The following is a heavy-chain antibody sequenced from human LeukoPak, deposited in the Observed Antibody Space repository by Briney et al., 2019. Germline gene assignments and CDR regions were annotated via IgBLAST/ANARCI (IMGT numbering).Heavy chain of an antibody. J-gene: IGHJ4*02. D-gene: IGHD3-16*01. CDR1: GNTFTSYG. V-gene: IGHV1-18*01. CDR2: ISAYNGNT. CDR3: ARGSSYGFSMGY. Sequence: ASVKVSCKASGNTFTSYGINWVRQAPGQGLEWMGWISAYNGNTDYAQKLQGRVTMTTDTSTSTAYMELRSLRSDDTAVYYCARGSSYGFSMGYWGQGTLVTVSS.